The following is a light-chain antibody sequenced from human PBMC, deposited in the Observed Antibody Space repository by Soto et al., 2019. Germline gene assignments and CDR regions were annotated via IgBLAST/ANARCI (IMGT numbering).Light chain of an antibody. CDR1: SGSIASNY. Sequence: NFMLTQPHSVSESPGKTVTISCTGSSGSIASNYVQWYQQRPGSAPTTVIYEDNQRPSGVPDRFSGSIDSSSNSASLTISGLETEDEADYYCQSYDSSNPVFGGGTKLTVL. J-gene: IGLJ3*02. V-gene: IGLV6-57*02. CDR3: QSYDSSNPV. CDR2: EDN.